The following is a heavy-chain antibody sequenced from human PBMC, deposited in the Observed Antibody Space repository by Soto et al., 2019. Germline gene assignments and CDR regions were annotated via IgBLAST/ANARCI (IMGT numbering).Heavy chain of an antibody. J-gene: IGHJ6*02. Sequence: ASVKVSCKASGYTFTGYYMHWVRQAPGQGLEWMGWINPNSGGTNYAQKFQGWVTMTRDTSISTAYMELSRLRSDDTAVYYCARGSEAYYYDNSGYYGPYYYGMDVWGQGTTVTVSS. CDR2: INPNSGGT. CDR3: ARGSEAYYYDNSGYYGPYYYGMDV. D-gene: IGHD3-22*01. CDR1: GYTFTGYY. V-gene: IGHV1-2*04.